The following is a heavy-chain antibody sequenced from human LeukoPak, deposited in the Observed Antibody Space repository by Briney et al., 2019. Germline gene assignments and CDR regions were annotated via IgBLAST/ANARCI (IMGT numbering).Heavy chain of an antibody. CDR2: IYSGERT. J-gene: IGHJ5*02. CDR1: GFNVNSNT. V-gene: IGHV3-66*01. D-gene: IGHD2-21*01. Sequence: PGGSLRLSCAASGFNVNSNTMAWVRQAPGKGLEWVSTIYSGERTNYGDSMKDRFTISRDIPTNTLYLQMNSLRGEDTALYYCARASQLLASGACGPGDLVTVSS. CDR3: ARASQLLASGA.